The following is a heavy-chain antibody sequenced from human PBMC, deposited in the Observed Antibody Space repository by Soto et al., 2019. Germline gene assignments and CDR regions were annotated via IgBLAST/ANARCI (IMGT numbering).Heavy chain of an antibody. CDR1: GYTFTSYG. Sequence: ASVKVSCKASGYTFTSYGISWVRQAPGQGREGMGWISAYNGNTNYAQKLQGRVTMTTDTSTSTAYMELRSLRADDTAVYYCARSTPDSYCTNGVCYTDDYWGQGTLVTVSS. CDR3: ARSTPDSYCTNGVCYTDDY. D-gene: IGHD2-8*01. J-gene: IGHJ4*02. V-gene: IGHV1-18*01. CDR2: ISAYNGNT.